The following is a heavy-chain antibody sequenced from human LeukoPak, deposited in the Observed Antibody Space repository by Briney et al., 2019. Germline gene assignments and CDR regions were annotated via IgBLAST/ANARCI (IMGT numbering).Heavy chain of an antibody. Sequence: GGSLRLSCAASGFTFSSYSMNWVRQAPGKGLEWVSYISSSSTIYYADSVKGRFTISRDNAKNSLYLQMNSLRAEDTAVYYCARDHIVVVTAKNYYYYGMDVWGQGTTVTVSS. V-gene: IGHV3-48*01. CDR3: ARDHIVVVTAKNYYYYGMDV. D-gene: IGHD2-21*02. J-gene: IGHJ6*02. CDR2: ISSSSTI. CDR1: GFTFSSYS.